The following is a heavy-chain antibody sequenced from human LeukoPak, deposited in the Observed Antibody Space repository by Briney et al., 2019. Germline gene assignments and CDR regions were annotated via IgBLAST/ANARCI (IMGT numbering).Heavy chain of an antibody. V-gene: IGHV1-2*02. CDR1: GYTFTGYY. Sequence: GASVKVSCKASGYTFTGYYMHWVRQAPGQGLEWMGWINPNSGGTKYAQKFQGRVTMTRETSISTAYMELSRLRSDDTAVYYCARALYDSSGSPEAFDIWGQGTMVTVSS. J-gene: IGHJ3*02. D-gene: IGHD3-22*01. CDR2: INPNSGGT. CDR3: ARALYDSSGSPEAFDI.